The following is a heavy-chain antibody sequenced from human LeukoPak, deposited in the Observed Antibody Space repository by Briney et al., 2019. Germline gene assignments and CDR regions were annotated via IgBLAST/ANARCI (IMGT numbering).Heavy chain of an antibody. CDR2: IKSKTDGGTI. Sequence: GGSLRLSCAASGFTFGNAWMSWVRQAPGKGLEWVGRIKSKTDGGTIDYAAPVKGRFTISRDDSKNTLYLQMNSLKTEDTAVYYCARDPGVLMEMYYFDYWGQGTLVTVSS. D-gene: IGHD2-8*01. J-gene: IGHJ4*02. CDR3: ARDPGVLMEMYYFDY. V-gene: IGHV3-15*01. CDR1: GFTFGNAW.